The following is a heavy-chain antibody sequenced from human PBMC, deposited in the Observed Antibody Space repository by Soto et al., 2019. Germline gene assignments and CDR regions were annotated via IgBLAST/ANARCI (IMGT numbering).Heavy chain of an antibody. CDR2: SSNSGSFT. CDR3: VRSGDNYNLLDY. Sequence: LRLSCAASGFTFSDHYMSWIRQAPGKGLEWIGYSSNSGSFTRYADSVKGRFSISRDNAKNSLYLQINSLRGDDTATYFCVRSGDNYNLLDYWGQGTPVTVSS. J-gene: IGHJ4*02. D-gene: IGHD1-1*01. CDR1: GFTFSDHY. V-gene: IGHV3-11*06.